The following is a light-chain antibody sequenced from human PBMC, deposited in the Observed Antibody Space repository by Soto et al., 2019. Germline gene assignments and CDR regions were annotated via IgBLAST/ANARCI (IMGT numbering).Light chain of an antibody. CDR3: SSYTSSSTGV. CDR2: KGT. V-gene: IGLV2-14*02. Sequence: QSVLAQPASVSGSPGQSVTISCTGTSSDVGAYNSVSWYQQHPDKAPQLMIYKGTQRPSGVSNRFSGSKSGNTASLTISGLQAEDEADYYCSSYTSSSTGVFGTGTKVT. CDR1: SSDVGAYNS. J-gene: IGLJ1*01.